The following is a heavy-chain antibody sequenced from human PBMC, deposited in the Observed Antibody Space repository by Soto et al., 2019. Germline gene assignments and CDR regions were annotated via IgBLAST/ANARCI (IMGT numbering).Heavy chain of an antibody. J-gene: IGHJ4*02. CDR1: GGTFNSYV. D-gene: IGHD3-3*01. CDR2: IIPLFGTP. Sequence: QVQLVQSGAEVKKPGSSVKVSCKASGGTFNSYVISWVRQAPGQGLEWMGGIIPLFGTPNYAQKFQGRVTITADESTSTGYMELSSLRSDDTAVYYCARDLYYDFWSGYYPFDYWGQGTLVTVSS. V-gene: IGHV1-69*01. CDR3: ARDLYYDFWSGYYPFDY.